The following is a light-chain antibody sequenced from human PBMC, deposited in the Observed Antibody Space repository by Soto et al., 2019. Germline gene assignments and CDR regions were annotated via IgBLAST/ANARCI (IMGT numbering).Light chain of an antibody. Sequence: QSVLTQPPSVSGAPGQGVTISCTGSSSNIGAGYDVHWYQQLPGTAPKLLIYGNSNRPSGVPDRFSGSKSGTSASLAITGLQAEDEADYYCQSYESSLSDNYVFGTGTKVTVL. CDR3: QSYESSLSDNYV. V-gene: IGLV1-40*01. CDR2: GNS. CDR1: SSNIGAGYD. J-gene: IGLJ1*01.